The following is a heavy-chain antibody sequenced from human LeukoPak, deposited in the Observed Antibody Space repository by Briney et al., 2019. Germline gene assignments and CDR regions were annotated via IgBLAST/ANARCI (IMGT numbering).Heavy chain of an antibody. V-gene: IGHV3-30*18. CDR3: AKDRIAAAGDNWFDP. CDR2: ISYDGSNK. J-gene: IGHJ5*02. D-gene: IGHD6-13*01. CDR1: GFTFSSYG. Sequence: PGGSLRLSCAASGFTFSSYGMRWVRQAPGKGLEWVAVISYDGSNKYYADSVKGRFTISRDDSKNTLYLQMNSLRAEDTAVYYCAKDRIAAAGDNWFDPWGQGTLVTVSS.